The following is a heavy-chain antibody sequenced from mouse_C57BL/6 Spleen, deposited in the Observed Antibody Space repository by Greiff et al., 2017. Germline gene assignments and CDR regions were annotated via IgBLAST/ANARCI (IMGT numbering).Heavy chain of an antibody. V-gene: IGHV1-50*01. Sequence: VKLQQPGAELVKPGASVKLSCKASGYTFTSYWMQWVKQRPGQGLEWIGEIDPSDSYTNYNQKFKGKATLTVDTSSSTAYMQLSSLTSEDSAVYYCARGEGSSYDYAMDYWGQGTSVTVSS. J-gene: IGHJ4*01. CDR2: IDPSDSYT. CDR3: ARGEGSSYDYAMDY. CDR1: GYTFTSYW. D-gene: IGHD1-1*01.